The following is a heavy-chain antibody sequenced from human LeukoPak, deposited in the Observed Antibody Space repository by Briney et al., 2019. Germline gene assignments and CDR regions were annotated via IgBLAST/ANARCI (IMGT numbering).Heavy chain of an antibody. J-gene: IGHJ4*02. D-gene: IGHD5-18*01. CDR3: ARTRGYSYGPPFDF. CDR1: GYSFTNYW. V-gene: IGHV5-10-1*01. Sequence: GESLRISCKGSGYSFTNYWITWVRQMPGKGPEWMGRIDPSDSYTNYSPSFQGHVAISADKSITIGYLQWSSLKASDTAMYYCARTRGYSYGPPFDFWGQGTLVTVSS. CDR2: IDPSDSYT.